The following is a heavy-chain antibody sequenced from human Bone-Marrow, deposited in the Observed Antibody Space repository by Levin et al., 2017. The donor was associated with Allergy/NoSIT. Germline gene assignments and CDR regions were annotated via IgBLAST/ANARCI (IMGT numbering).Heavy chain of an antibody. CDR2: ISGGSSTI. D-gene: IGHD2-21*02. V-gene: IGHV3-48*01. CDR3: ARGRGGDGRDY. CDR1: GFTFSVYG. J-gene: IGHJ4*02. Sequence: GESLKISCAASGFTFSVYGMRWVRQAPGKGLEWVSYISGGSSTIHYTESVKGRFTVSRDNAKNSLYLEMNSLRAEDTAVYYCARGRGGDGRDYWGQGILVIVSS.